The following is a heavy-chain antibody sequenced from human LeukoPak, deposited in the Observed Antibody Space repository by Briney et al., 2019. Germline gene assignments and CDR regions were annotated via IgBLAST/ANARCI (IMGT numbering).Heavy chain of an antibody. D-gene: IGHD3-22*01. Sequence: PGRSLRLSCAASGFTFSSYGMHCVRQAPGKGLEWVEVIWYDGSNKYYADSVKGRFTISRDNSKNTLYLQMNSLRAEDTAVYYCAKEGRMVVVSYYYYMDVWGKGTTVTVSS. CDR1: GFTFSSYG. CDR2: IWYDGSNK. CDR3: AKEGRMVVVSYYYYMDV. J-gene: IGHJ6*03. V-gene: IGHV3-33*06.